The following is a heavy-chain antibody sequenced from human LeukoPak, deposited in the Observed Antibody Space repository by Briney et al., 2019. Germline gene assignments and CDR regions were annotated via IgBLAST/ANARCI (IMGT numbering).Heavy chain of an antibody. CDR1: GFTFSSYG. CDR2: IRYDGSNK. CDR3: AHPTARGYSYGAFDY. J-gene: IGHJ4*02. D-gene: IGHD5-18*01. V-gene: IGHV3-30*02. Sequence: GGSLRLSCAASGFTFSSYGMHWVRQAPGKGLEWVAFIRYDGSNKYYADSVKGRFTISRDNSKNTLYLQMNSLRAEDTAVYYCAHPTARGYSYGAFDYWGQGTLVTVSS.